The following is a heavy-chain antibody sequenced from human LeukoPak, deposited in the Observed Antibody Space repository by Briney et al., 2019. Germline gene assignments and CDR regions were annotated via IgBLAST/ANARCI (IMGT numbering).Heavy chain of an antibody. CDR2: IYYSGNS. CDR3: ARISYYYDDSGHPGYFDY. D-gene: IGHD3-22*01. V-gene: IGHV4-38-2*01. J-gene: IGHJ4*02. CDR1: GYSISSGYY. Sequence: SETLSLTCAVSGYSISSGYYWVWIRQPPGKGLEWIASIYYSGNSYYNPSLKSRATISVNTSKNQFSLKLSSVTAADTAQYYCARISYYYDDSGHPGYFDYWGLGTLVTVSS.